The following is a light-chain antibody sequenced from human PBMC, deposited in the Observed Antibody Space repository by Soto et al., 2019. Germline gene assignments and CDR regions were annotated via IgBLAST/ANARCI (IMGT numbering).Light chain of an antibody. J-gene: IGKJ4*01. CDR2: GAS. Sequence: EIVMTQSPATLSVSPGERATLSCRASQSISSTLAWYQQKPGQAPRLLIYGASTRATGIPARFSGSGSGTEFTLTISSLQSEDFAVYYCQQYSNWSPLTFGGGTKVEIK. CDR1: QSISST. CDR3: QQYSNWSPLT. V-gene: IGKV3-15*01.